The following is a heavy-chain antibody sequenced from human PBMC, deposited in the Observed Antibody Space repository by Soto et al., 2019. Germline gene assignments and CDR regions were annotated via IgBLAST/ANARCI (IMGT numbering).Heavy chain of an antibody. Sequence: SETLSLTCTVSGGSISSYYWSWIRQPPGKGLEWIGYIYYSGSTNYNPSLKSRVTISVNTSKNQFSLKLSSVTAADTAVYYCARVRRGPLRYSPPYYYYGMDVWGQGTTVTVSS. CDR2: IYYSGST. CDR1: GGSISSYY. V-gene: IGHV4-59*01. J-gene: IGHJ6*02. CDR3: ARVRRGPLRYSPPYYYYGMDV. D-gene: IGHD3-9*01.